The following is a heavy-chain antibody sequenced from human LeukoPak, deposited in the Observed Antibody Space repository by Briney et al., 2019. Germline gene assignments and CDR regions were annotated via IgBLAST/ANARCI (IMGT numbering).Heavy chain of an antibody. V-gene: IGHV1-69*02. D-gene: IGHD3-3*01. CDR1: GGTFSSYT. J-gene: IGHJ4*02. CDR2: IIPILGIA. CDR3: ARSGYQWRFFDY. Sequence: SVKVSXKASGGTFSSYTISWMRQAPGQGLEWMGRIIPILGIANYAQKFQGRVTTTADKSTSTAYMELSSLRSEDTAVYYCARSGYQWRFFDYWGQGTLVTVSS.